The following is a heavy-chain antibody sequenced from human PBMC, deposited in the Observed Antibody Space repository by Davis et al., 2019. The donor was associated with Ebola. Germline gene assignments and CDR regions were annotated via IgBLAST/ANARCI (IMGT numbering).Heavy chain of an antibody. CDR3: ARDSSGSYPPHDAFDI. Sequence: MPSETLSLTCTVSGGSISSYYWSWIRQPPGKGLEWIGYIYYSGSTNYNPSLKSRVTISVDTSKNQFSLKLSSVTAADTAVYYCARDSSGSYPPHDAFDIWGQGTMVTVSS. CDR2: IYYSGST. D-gene: IGHD1-26*01. CDR1: GGSISSYY. J-gene: IGHJ3*02. V-gene: IGHV4-59*12.